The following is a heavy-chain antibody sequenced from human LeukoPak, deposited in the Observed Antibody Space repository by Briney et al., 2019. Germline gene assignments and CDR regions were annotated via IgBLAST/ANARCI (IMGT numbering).Heavy chain of an antibody. V-gene: IGHV3-48*02. D-gene: IGHD1-26*01. Sequence: PGGSLRLSCAASGFTFNTYWMNWVRQAPGKGLEWVSHITASGTAMFYADSVKGRFTISRDNAKNSLYLQMNSLRDEDTAVYYCASSGSYRFDYWGQGTLVTVSS. J-gene: IGHJ4*02. CDR2: ITASGTAM. CDR3: ASSGSYRFDY. CDR1: GFTFNTYW.